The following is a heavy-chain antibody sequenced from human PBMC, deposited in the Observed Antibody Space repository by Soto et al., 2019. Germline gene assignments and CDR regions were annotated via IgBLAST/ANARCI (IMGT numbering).Heavy chain of an antibody. Sequence: PSETLSLTCTVSGGSGRSGRYYWSWIRQPPGKGLEWIGYVFYSGSTRYNPSLNSRVTISVDTSKNQFSLKLTSVTAADTAMYYCARVPLSSVAVADGYFFYFWAQGTPVTVS. CDR3: ARVPLSSVAVADGYFFYF. CDR2: VFYSGST. J-gene: IGHJ4*02. V-gene: IGHV4-61*01. D-gene: IGHD6-19*01. CDR1: GGSGRSGRYY.